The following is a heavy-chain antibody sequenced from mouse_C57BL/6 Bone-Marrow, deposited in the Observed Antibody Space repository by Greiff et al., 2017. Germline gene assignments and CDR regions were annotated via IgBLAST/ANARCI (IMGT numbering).Heavy chain of an antibody. CDR1: GFTFSSYG. Sequence: DVKLVESGGDLVKPGGSLKLSCAASGFTFSSYGMSWVRQTPDKRLEWVATISSGGSYTYYPDSVKGRFTISRDNAKNTLYLQMSSLKSEDTAMYYCARHGYWGQGTTLTVSS. CDR3: ARHGY. V-gene: IGHV5-6*02. CDR2: ISSGGSYT. J-gene: IGHJ2*01.